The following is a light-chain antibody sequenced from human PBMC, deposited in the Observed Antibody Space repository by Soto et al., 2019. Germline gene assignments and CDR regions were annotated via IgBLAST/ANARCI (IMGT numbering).Light chain of an antibody. CDR2: DVT. Sequence: QSVLTQPRSVSGSPGQSVTISCTGTSSDVGAYNYVSWYQQHPGKAPKLIIYDVTQRPSGVPDRFSGSKSGNTASLTISGLQAEDEADYYCCSYAGTYIFVFGTGTKATVL. J-gene: IGLJ1*01. CDR3: CSYAGTYIFV. CDR1: SSDVGAYNY. V-gene: IGLV2-11*01.